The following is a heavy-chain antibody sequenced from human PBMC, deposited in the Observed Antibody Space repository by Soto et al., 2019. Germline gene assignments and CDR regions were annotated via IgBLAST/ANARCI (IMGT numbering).Heavy chain of an antibody. J-gene: IGHJ5*02. CDR2: INHSGST. CDR1: GGSFSGYY. Sequence: QVQLQQWDAGLLKPSETLSLTCAVYGGSFSGYYWSWIRQPPGKGLEWIGEINHSGSTNYNPSLKSRVTISVDTSKNQFSLKLSSVTAADTAVYYCARGYALWFGEYLRFDPWGQGTLVTVSS. D-gene: IGHD3-10*01. V-gene: IGHV4-34*01. CDR3: ARGYALWFGEYLRFDP.